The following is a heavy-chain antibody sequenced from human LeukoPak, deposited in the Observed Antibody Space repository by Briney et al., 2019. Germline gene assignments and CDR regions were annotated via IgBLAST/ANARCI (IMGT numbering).Heavy chain of an antibody. CDR2: IYHSGST. Sequence: PSETLSLTCAVSGGSISNVNWWSWVRPPPGKGLEGIGEIYHSGSTTYNPSLESRVTMSVDKPKNQFSLKLTSVTAADTAVYYCARRGIVVGHSYYFDFWGQGTLITVSS. D-gene: IGHD3-22*01. CDR1: GGSISNVNW. V-gene: IGHV4-4*02. CDR3: ARRGIVVGHSYYFDF. J-gene: IGHJ4*02.